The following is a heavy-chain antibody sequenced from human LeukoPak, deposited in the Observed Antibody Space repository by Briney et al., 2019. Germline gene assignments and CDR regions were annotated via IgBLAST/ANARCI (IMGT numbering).Heavy chain of an antibody. J-gene: IGHJ4*02. D-gene: IGHD6-6*01. CDR1: GYTFSSYG. V-gene: IGHV1-18*01. CDR3: ARGDVRDYFDY. Sequence: ASVKVSCKASGYTFSSYGISWVRQAPGQGLEWMAWISTYNDNTNYAQNLQGRVTMTTDTSTSTAYMELRSLISDDTAVHYCARGDVRDYFDYWGQGTLVTVSS. CDR2: ISTYNDNT.